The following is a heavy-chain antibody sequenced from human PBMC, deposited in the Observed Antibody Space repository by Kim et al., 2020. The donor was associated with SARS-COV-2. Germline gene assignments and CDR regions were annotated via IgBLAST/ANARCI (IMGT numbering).Heavy chain of an antibody. J-gene: IGHJ5*02. CDR1: GYTFTSYG. Sequence: ASVKVSCKASGYTFTSYGISWVRQAPGQGLEWMGWISAYNGNTNYAQKLQGRVTMTTDTSTSTAYMELRSLRSDDTAVYYCARVGHGSGSRSRYYDILTGSGQRYNWFDPWGQGTLVTVSS. D-gene: IGHD3-9*01. CDR2: ISAYNGNT. CDR3: ARVGHGSGSRSRYYDILTGSGQRYNWFDP. V-gene: IGHV1-18*01.